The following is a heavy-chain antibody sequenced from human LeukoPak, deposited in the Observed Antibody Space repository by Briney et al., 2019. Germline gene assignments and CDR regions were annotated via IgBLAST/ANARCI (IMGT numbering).Heavy chain of an antibody. CDR1: GFTFSSYG. D-gene: IGHD2-2*01. V-gene: IGHV3-30*02. J-gene: IGHJ4*02. CDR3: AKDPLSAYCSSTSCPLDY. Sequence: GGSLRLSCAASGFTFSSYGMHWVRQAPGKGLEWVAFIRYDGSNKYYADSVKGRFTISRDNSKNTLYLQMNSLRAEDTAVYYCAKDPLSAYCSSTSCPLDYWGQGTLVTVSS. CDR2: IRYDGSNK.